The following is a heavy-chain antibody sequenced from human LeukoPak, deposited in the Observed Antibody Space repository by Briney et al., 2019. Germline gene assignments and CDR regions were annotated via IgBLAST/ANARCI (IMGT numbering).Heavy chain of an antibody. V-gene: IGHV3-30*04. CDR3: ARGNGKLDY. Sequence: PGGSLRLSCVASGFTFSSDAMHWVRQAPGKGLEWVAVISYDGKEKYHADSVKGRFTIPRDNAKNSLYLQMNSLRAEDTAVYYCARGNGKLDYWGQGTLVTVSS. CDR2: ISYDGKEK. CDR1: GFTFSSDA. J-gene: IGHJ4*02. D-gene: IGHD1-1*01.